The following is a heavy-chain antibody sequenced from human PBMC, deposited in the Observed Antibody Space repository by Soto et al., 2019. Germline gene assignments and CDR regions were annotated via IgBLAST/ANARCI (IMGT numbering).Heavy chain of an antibody. J-gene: IGHJ4*02. CDR3: AKDKRARSAYDGGL. CDR2: ISFDGSNK. D-gene: IGHD5-12*01. Sequence: QVQLVESGGGVVQPGRSLRLSCAASGFTFSSYGMHWFRQAPGKGLEWVAVISFDGSNKYYADSVKGRFTISRDDSKNTLYLQMSSLRAEDTAVYYCAKDKRARSAYDGGLWGQGTLVTVSS. CDR1: GFTFSSYG. V-gene: IGHV3-30*18.